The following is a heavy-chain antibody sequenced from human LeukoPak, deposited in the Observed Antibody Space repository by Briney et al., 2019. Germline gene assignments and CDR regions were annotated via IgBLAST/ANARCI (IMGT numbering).Heavy chain of an antibody. Sequence: SETLSLTCTVADGSISSYYWSWIRQPAGKGLEWIGNIYDSGSTNYNPSLKSRVTISVDTSKNQCSLKLSSVTAADTAVYYCARQSISGSSLSYFDYWGQGTLVNVSS. CDR1: DGSISSYY. D-gene: IGHD3-22*01. J-gene: IGHJ4*02. CDR3: ARQSISGSSLSYFDY. CDR2: IYDSGST. V-gene: IGHV4-59*01.